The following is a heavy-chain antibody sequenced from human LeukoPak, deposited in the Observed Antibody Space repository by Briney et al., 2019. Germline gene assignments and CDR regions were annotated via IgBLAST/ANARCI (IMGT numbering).Heavy chain of an antibody. D-gene: IGHD3-3*01. CDR3: ARVRPLTISGAVPVGFDP. Sequence: AASVKVSCKASGYTFTSYGISWVRQAPGQGLEWMGGIIPIFGTANYAQKFQGRVTITTDESTSTAYMELSSLRSEDTAVYYCARVRPLTISGAVPVGFDPWGQGTLVTVSS. V-gene: IGHV1-69*05. CDR2: IIPIFGTA. J-gene: IGHJ5*02. CDR1: GYTFTSYG.